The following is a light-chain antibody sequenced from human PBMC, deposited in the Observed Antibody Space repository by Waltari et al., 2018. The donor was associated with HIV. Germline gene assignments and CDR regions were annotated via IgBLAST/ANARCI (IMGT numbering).Light chain of an antibody. J-gene: IGLJ3*02. CDR1: SNDVGGYNY. Sequence: LTQPASVSGSPGQSITISCTGSSNDVGGYNYVSWYQQPPGKAPRLMIYDVSTRPSGVSDRFSGSKSCDTASLTISGLQPEDEADYYCESYTSTSVWVFGGGTRLTVL. CDR3: ESYTSTSVWV. V-gene: IGLV2-14*03. CDR2: DVS.